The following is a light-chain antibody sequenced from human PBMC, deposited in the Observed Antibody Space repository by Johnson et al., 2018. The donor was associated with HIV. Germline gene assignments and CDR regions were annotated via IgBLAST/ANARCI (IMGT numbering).Light chain of an antibody. J-gene: IGLJ1*01. CDR3: GTWDSSLSAGGV. Sequence: QSVLTQPPSVSAAPGQKVTISCSGSSSNIGNNYVSWYQQLPGTAPKLLIYENNKRPSGIPDRFSGSKSGTSATLGITGLQTGDEADYYCGTWDSSLSAGGVFGTGTKVTCL. CDR1: SSNIGNNY. CDR2: ENN. V-gene: IGLV1-51*02.